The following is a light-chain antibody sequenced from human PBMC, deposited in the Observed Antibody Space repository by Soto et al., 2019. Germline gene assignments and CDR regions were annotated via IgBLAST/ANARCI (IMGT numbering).Light chain of an antibody. CDR1: QSISSW. CDR3: QQYGSSGT. V-gene: IGKV1-5*03. CDR2: KAS. Sequence: DIQMTQSASTLSASVGDRVTITCRASQSISSWLAWYQQKPGKAPKTLIYKASRLERGVPSRFSGSGSGTDFTLTISRLEPEDFAVYYCQQYGSSGTFGQGTKVDIK. J-gene: IGKJ1*01.